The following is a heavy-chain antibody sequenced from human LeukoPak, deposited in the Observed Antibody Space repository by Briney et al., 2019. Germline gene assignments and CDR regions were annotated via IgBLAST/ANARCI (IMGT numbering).Heavy chain of an antibody. V-gene: IGHV3-7*01. Sequence: GGSLRLSCAASGFTFSSYWMSWVRQGPGKGLEWVANIKQDGSEKYYVDSVKGRFTISRDNAKNSLYLQMNSLRAEDTAVYYCARVGSSCYYMDVWAKGPRSPPP. D-gene: IGHD6-13*01. CDR1: GFTFSSYW. CDR3: ARVGSSCYYMDV. CDR2: IKQDGSEK. J-gene: IGHJ6*03.